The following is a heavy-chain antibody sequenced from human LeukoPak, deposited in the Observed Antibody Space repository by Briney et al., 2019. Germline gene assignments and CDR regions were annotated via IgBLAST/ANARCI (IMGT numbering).Heavy chain of an antibody. D-gene: IGHD6-13*01. CDR1: GGSTSSYY. CDR2: IYTSGST. J-gene: IGHJ6*03. V-gene: IGHV4-4*07. CDR3: ARDHQQLFYYYYMDV. Sequence: SETLSLTCTVSGGSTSSYYWSWIRQPAGKGLEWIGRIYTSGSTNYNPSLKSRVTMSVDTSKNQFSLKLSSVTAADTAVYYCARDHQQLFYYYYMDVWGKGTTVTVSS.